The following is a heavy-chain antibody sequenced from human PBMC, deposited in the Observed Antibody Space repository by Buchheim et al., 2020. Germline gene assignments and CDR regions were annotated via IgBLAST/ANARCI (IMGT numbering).Heavy chain of an antibody. V-gene: IGHV3-23*01. CDR1: GFTFSSYA. CDR3: AKVLADYYDSSGHKKGRTDY. CDR2: ISGSGGST. D-gene: IGHD3-22*01. J-gene: IGHJ4*02. Sequence: EVQLLESGGGLVQPGGSLRLSCAASGFTFSSYAMSWVRQAPGKGLEWVSAISGSGGSTYYADSVKGRFTISRDNSKNTLYLQMNSLRAEDTAVYYCAKVLADYYDSSGHKKGRTDYWGQGTL.